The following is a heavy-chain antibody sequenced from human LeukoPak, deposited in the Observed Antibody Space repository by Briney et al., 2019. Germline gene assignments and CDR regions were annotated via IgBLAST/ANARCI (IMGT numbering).Heavy chain of an antibody. CDR1: GFTFSNYG. Sequence: QPGGSLRLSCTASGFTFSNYGMHWVRQAPGKGLEWVAFIRYDGSNKYYADSVKGRFTISRDNSKNTLYLQMNSLRAEDTAVYYCAKDSGYVDFWSQYYFDYWGQGTLVTVSS. CDR2: IRYDGSNK. V-gene: IGHV3-30*02. D-gene: IGHD3-3*01. CDR3: AKDSGYVDFWSQYYFDY. J-gene: IGHJ4*02.